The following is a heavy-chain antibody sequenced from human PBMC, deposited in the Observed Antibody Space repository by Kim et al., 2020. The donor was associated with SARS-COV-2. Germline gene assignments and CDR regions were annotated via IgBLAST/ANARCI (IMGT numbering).Heavy chain of an antibody. Sequence: GGSLRLSCAASGFTFSSYAMHWVRQAPGKGLEWVAVISYDGSNKYYADSVKGRFTISRDNSKNTLYLQMNSLRAEDTAVYYCARERGGSYYYGMDDWGQGTTVTVSS. V-gene: IGHV3-30-3*01. J-gene: IGHJ6*02. CDR3: ARERGGSYYYGMDD. CDR1: GFTFSSYA. CDR2: ISYDGSNK. D-gene: IGHD1-26*01.